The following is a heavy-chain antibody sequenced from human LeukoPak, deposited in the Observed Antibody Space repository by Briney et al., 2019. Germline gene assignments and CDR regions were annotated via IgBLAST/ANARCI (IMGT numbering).Heavy chain of an antibody. Sequence: GGSLRLACAASGFSLSTSPISWVRQPPGKGLEWVSAMNNGPGATFYRDSVRGRFTISRDDSKSTLYLQMNSLRAEDTGTYYCAKTHYDLLDVWGQGTTVTVSS. V-gene: IGHV3-23*01. D-gene: IGHD5-12*01. J-gene: IGHJ6*02. CDR3: AKTHYDLLDV. CDR1: GFSLSTSP. CDR2: MNNGPGAT.